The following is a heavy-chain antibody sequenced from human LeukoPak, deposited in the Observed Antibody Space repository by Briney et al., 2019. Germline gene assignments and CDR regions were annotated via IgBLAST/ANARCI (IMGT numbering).Heavy chain of an antibody. CDR2: IIPIFGTA. D-gene: IGHD3-16*01. V-gene: IGHV1-69*05. Sequence: SVKVSCKASGGTFSSYAISWVRQAPGQGLEWMGGIIPIFGTANYAQKFQGRVTITTDESTSTAYMKLSSLRSEDTAVYYCARVSGTFGGVTDYWGQGTLVTVSS. J-gene: IGHJ4*02. CDR3: ARVSGTFGGVTDY. CDR1: GGTFSSYA.